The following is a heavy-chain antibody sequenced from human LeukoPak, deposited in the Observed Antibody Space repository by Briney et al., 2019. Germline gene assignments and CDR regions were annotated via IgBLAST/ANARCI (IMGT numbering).Heavy chain of an antibody. Sequence: SETLSLTCTVSGGTTTNYYWTWIRQPPGKGLEWIGYIHYSGSTNYNPSLKSRLTISVDPSKNQFSLKLNSVTAADTAVYYCARGGEKSLVEYFHHWGQGTRVAVCS. V-gene: IGHV4-59*01. CDR1: GGTTTNYY. CDR3: ARGGEKSLVEYFHH. J-gene: IGHJ1*01. D-gene: IGHD2-21*01. CDR2: IHYSGST.